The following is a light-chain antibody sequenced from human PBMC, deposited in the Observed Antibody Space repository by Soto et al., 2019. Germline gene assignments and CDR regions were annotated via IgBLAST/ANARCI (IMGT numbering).Light chain of an antibody. CDR3: SSYTSSSTWV. J-gene: IGLJ3*02. Sequence: QSVLTQPASVSGSPGQSITISCTGTRSDVGTYNYVSWYQQHPGKAPKLMIYEVSNRPSGVSNRFSGSRSGNTASLTISGLQAEDEADYYCSSYTSSSTWVFGGGTTLTVL. CDR1: RSDVGTYNY. CDR2: EVS. V-gene: IGLV2-14*01.